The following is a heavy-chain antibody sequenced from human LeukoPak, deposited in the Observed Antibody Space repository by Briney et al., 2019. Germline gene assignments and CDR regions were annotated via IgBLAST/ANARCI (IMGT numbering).Heavy chain of an antibody. Sequence: PSETLSLTCTVSGGSLSSYYWSWIRQPPGKGLEWIGYIYYSGSTNYNPSLTSRVTISVDTSKNQFSLKLSSVTAADTAVYYCARATNYYYYGMDVWGQGTTVTVS. CDR1: GGSLSSYY. CDR2: IYYSGST. CDR3: ARATNYYYYGMDV. J-gene: IGHJ6*02. V-gene: IGHV4-59*01. D-gene: IGHD2-2*01.